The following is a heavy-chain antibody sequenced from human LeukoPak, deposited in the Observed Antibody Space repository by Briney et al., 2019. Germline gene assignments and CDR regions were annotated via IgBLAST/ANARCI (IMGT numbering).Heavy chain of an antibody. Sequence: GESLKISCKGSGYSFNSYWIGWVRQMPGKGLEWMGIIYPGDSDTRYSPSFQGQVTISADKSISTAYLQWSSLKASDTAMYYCATTSNVDTAMVFFDIWGQGTMVTVSS. CDR1: GYSFNSYW. V-gene: IGHV5-51*01. D-gene: IGHD5-18*01. CDR3: ATTSNVDTAMVFFDI. J-gene: IGHJ3*02. CDR2: IYPGDSDT.